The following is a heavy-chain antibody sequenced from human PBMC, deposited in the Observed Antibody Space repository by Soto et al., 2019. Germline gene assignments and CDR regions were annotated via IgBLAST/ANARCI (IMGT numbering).Heavy chain of an antibody. Sequence: SVKVSCKASGGTFSSYAISWVRQAPGQGLEWMGGIIPIFGTANYAQKFQGRVTITADESTSTAYMELSSLRSEDTAVYYCARESRLLNWFDPWGQGTLVTVSS. CDR1: GGTFSSYA. CDR2: IIPIFGTA. CDR3: ARESRLLNWFDP. D-gene: IGHD3-22*01. V-gene: IGHV1-69*13. J-gene: IGHJ5*02.